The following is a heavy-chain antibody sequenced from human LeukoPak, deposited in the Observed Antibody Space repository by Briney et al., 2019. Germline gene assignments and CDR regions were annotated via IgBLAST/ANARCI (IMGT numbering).Heavy chain of an antibody. CDR2: IYPGDSET. V-gene: IGHV5-51*01. Sequence: GESLKISCKGSGYSFTDYWIGWVRQMPGKGLEWMGTIYPGDSETRYSPSFQGQVTISADKSTSTAYMQWSSLKASDTAMYYCARHPRLSMIVVVTPDAFDIWGQGTLVTVSS. CDR3: ARHPRLSMIVVVTPDAFDI. D-gene: IGHD3-22*01. J-gene: IGHJ3*02. CDR1: GYSFTDYW.